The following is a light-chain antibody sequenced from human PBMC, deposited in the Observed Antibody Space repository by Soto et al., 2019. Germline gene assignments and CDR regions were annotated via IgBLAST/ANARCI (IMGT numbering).Light chain of an antibody. CDR2: GAS. CDR1: QSINNN. CDR3: QQYNNWLSWT. Sequence: EIVMTQSPGTLSVSPGERATLSCRASQSINNNLAWYQQKPGQAPRLLIYGASTRVTGIPARFSGSGSGTEFTLSISSLQSEDFAVYYCQQYNNWLSWTFGQGTKVDIK. V-gene: IGKV3-15*01. J-gene: IGKJ1*01.